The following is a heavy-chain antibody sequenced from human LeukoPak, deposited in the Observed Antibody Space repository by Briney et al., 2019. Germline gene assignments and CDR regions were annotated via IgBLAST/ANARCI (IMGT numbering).Heavy chain of an antibody. CDR2: ISSSSSYI. V-gene: IGHV3-21*01. Sequence: GGSLRLSCAASGFTFSSYSMNWVRQAPGKGLEWVSSISSSSSYIYYADSVKGRFTISRDNAKNSLYLQMNSLRAEDTAVYYCARDKSGSYGHDAFDIWGQGTMVTVSS. CDR3: ARDKSGSYGHDAFDI. J-gene: IGHJ3*02. D-gene: IGHD1-26*01. CDR1: GFTFSSYS.